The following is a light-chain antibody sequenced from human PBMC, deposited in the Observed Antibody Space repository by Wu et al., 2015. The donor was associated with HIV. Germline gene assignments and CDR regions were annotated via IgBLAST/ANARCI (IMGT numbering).Light chain of an antibody. V-gene: IGKV3-11*01. CDR2: DAS. CDR3: QQXTPNWLS. CDR1: QSVSSY. Sequence: EIVLTQSPATLSLSPGERATLSCRASQSVSSYLAWYQQKPGQAPRLLIYDASNRATGIPARFSGSGSGTDFTLTISSLEPEDFAVYYCQQXTPNWLSFGPGTKVD. J-gene: IGKJ3*01.